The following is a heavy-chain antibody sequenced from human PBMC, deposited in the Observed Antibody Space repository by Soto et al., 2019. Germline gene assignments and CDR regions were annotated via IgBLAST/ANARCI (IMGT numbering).Heavy chain of an antibody. CDR2: INPQTGGT. CDR1: GYTFAGYY. J-gene: IGHJ6*02. CDR3: ARERYQVISDGMDV. Sequence: GASAKVCCKASGYTFAGYYMRWVREAPGQGLEWMGWINPQTGGTSYAQKFQGRVTLSRDTSINTAYLELSRLTFDDAAVYFCARERYQVISDGMDVWGRGTTVTVSS. D-gene: IGHD2-2*01. V-gene: IGHV1-2*02.